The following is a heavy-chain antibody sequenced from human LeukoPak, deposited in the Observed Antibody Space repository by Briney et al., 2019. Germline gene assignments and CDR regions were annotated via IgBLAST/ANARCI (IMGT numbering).Heavy chain of an antibody. V-gene: IGHV1-8*01. D-gene: IGHD1-1*01. CDR1: GYTFTSYD. J-gene: IGHJ3*02. CDR2: MNPNSGNT. CDR3: ARWTNFHAFDI. Sequence: ASVKVSCKASGYTFTSYDVKWVRQATGQGLEWMGWMNPNSGNTGYAQKFQGRVTMTRNTSISTAYMELNSLRAEDTAVYYCARWTNFHAFDIWGQGTLVTVSS.